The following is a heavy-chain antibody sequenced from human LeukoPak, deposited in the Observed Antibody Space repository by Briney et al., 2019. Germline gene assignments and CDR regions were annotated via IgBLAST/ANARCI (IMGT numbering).Heavy chain of an antibody. CDR2: IKQDGSEK. J-gene: IGHJ3*02. Sequence: PGGSLRLSCAASGFTFSTYWMSWVRQAPGKGLEWVANIKQDGSEKYYMDSVKGRFTISRDNAKSSLYLQMNSPRAEDTAVYYCARDSGIIAFDIWGQGAMVTVSS. D-gene: IGHD3-10*01. V-gene: IGHV3-7*01. CDR1: GFTFSTYW. CDR3: ARDSGIIAFDI.